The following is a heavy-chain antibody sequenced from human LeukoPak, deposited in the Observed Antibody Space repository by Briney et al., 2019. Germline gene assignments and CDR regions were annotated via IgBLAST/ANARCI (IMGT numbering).Heavy chain of an antibody. D-gene: IGHD6-13*01. CDR1: ADSISPYY. Sequence: SETLSLTCTVSADSISPYYWHWIRQPPGKGLEWIGYINYSGTTDYNPSLKSRVTISVATCKKQLFLRLRSMTAADTAVYYCAREYSSFEYWGQGTLVTVSS. CDR2: INYSGTT. V-gene: IGHV4-59*01. CDR3: AREYSSFEY. J-gene: IGHJ4*02.